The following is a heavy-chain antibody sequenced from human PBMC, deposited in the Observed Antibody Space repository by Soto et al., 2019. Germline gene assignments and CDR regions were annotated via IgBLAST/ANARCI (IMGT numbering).Heavy chain of an antibody. Sequence: SVKVSCKASGGTFSSYAISWVRQAPGQGLEWMGGIIPIFGTANYAQKFQGRVTITADESTSTAYMELSSLRSEDTAVYYCARDTGRGYSGYEPYYGMDVWGQGTTVTVSS. CDR3: ARDTGRGYSGYEPYYGMDV. D-gene: IGHD5-12*01. J-gene: IGHJ6*02. CDR1: GGTFSSYA. V-gene: IGHV1-69*13. CDR2: IIPIFGTA.